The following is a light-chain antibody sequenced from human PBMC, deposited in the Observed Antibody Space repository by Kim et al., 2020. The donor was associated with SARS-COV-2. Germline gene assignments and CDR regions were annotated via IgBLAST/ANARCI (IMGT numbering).Light chain of an antibody. Sequence: SYELTQPPSVSVAPGKTATITCGGDNVGSKSLHWYQQRPGQAPVLVIYYDSKRPSGIPERFSGSNSGVTATLSISRVEAGDEADYYCQVWDRITNHVVFGGGTQLTVL. V-gene: IGLV3-21*04. CDR3: QVWDRITNHVV. J-gene: IGLJ2*01. CDR2: YDS. CDR1: NVGSKS.